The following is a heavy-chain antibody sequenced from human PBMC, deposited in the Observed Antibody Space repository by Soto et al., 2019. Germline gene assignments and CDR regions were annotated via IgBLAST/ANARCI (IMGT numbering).Heavy chain of an antibody. CDR3: AKRQPSGWIDA. CDR1: GDSVTRANAY. J-gene: IGHJ5*01. Sequence: QVRLQESGPGLVKHSETLSLTCSVSGDSVTRANAYWIWLRQAPGKGLEWIGYLYNSGSTNYKPSLRSRVSLSLDTSKNQFSVNLTSVTTADSAIYYCAKRQPSGWIDAWGHGTLVAVS. V-gene: IGHV4-61*01. D-gene: IGHD1-1*01. CDR2: LYNSGST.